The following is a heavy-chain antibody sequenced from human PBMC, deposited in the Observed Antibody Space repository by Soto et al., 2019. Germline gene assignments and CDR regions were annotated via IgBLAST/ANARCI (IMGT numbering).Heavy chain of an antibody. CDR2: IYYSGST. CDR3: ARQMFIGGMDV. V-gene: IGHV4-59*08. J-gene: IGHJ6*02. CDR1: GASTSSYY. D-gene: IGHD2-15*01. Sequence: QVQLQESGPGLVKPSETLSLTCTVSGASTSSYYWSWIRQPPGKGLEWIGYIYYSGSTNYNPSLKSRVPISVDTSKNQFSLRLSSVTAADTAVYHCARQMFIGGMDVWGQGTTVTVSS.